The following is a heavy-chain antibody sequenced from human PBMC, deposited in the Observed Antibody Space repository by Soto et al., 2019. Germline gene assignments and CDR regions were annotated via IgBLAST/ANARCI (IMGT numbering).Heavy chain of an antibody. CDR2: FDPEDGET. CDR1: GYTLTELS. Sequence: WASVKVSCKVSGYTLTELSMHWVRQAPGKGLEWMGGFDPEDGETIYAQKFPGRVTMTEDTSTDTAYMELSSLRSEDTAVYYCATLTSRIWSGYYTGSAYNFDYWGQGTLVTVSS. D-gene: IGHD3-3*01. J-gene: IGHJ4*02. V-gene: IGHV1-24*01. CDR3: ATLTSRIWSGYYTGSAYNFDY.